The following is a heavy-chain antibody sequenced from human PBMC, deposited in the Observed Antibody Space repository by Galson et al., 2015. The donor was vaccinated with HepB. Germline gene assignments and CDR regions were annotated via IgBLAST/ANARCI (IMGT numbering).Heavy chain of an antibody. V-gene: IGHV3-30*02. J-gene: IGHJ4*02. D-gene: IGHD6-19*01. Sequence: SLRLSCAASGFTFSSYGMHWVRQAPGKGLEWVAFIRYDGSNKYYADSVKGRFTISRDNSKNTLYLQMNSLRAEDTAVYYCARGGGKSSGWFYSPGADYWGQGTLVTVSS. CDR3: ARGGGKSSGWFYSPGADY. CDR2: IRYDGSNK. CDR1: GFTFSSYG.